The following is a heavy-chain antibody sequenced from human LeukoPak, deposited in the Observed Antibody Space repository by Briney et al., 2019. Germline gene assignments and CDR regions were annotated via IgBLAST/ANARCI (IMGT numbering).Heavy chain of an antibody. J-gene: IGHJ6*02. CDR3: AKALGGDYYYYGMDV. V-gene: IGHV3-23*01. CDR1: RFTFSSYA. CDR2: VSGGGSRT. D-gene: IGHD3-10*01. Sequence: GGSLRLSCAASRFTFSSYAMSWVRQAPGKGLEWVSGVSGGGSRTHCADSVKGRFTISRDNSRDTLCLHMNSLRVEDTAVYYCAKALGGDYYYYGMDVWGQGTTVTVSS.